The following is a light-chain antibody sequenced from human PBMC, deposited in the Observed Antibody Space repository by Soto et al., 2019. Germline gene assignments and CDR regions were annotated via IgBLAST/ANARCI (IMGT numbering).Light chain of an antibody. CDR3: SSYTSTSTVV. J-gene: IGLJ2*01. CDR2: DVS. V-gene: IGLV2-14*03. CDR1: SSDVGGYNY. Sequence: QSVLTQPASVSGSPGQSITISCTGTSSDVGGYNYVSWYQHHPSKAPKLMIYDVSNRPSGVSNRFSGSKSDNTASLTISGLQAEDEADYYCSSYTSTSTVVFGGGTKVTVL.